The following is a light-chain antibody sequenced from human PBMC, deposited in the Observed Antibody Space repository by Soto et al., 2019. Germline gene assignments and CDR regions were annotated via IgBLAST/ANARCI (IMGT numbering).Light chain of an antibody. CDR1: SSDIGAYNY. Sequence: QSVLTQPPSASGSPGQSVTISCTGTSSDIGAYNYVSWYQQHPGKAPKLMIYEVNKRPSGVPDRFSGSKSGNTASLTVSGLQAEDEADYYCSSYAGSKNLLFGGGTKVTV. J-gene: IGLJ2*01. CDR2: EVN. CDR3: SSYAGSKNLL. V-gene: IGLV2-8*01.